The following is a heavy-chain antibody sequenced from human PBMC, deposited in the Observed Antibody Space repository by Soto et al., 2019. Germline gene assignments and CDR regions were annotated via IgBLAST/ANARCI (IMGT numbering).Heavy chain of an antibody. Sequence: WVSMRLSWAASGFTLRSNYMSWVRQAPGKGLEWVSVIYSGGSTYYADSVKCRFTISRDNSKNTLYLQMNSLRAEDTAVYYCARQFPPPTCDFWTGYYPGYFGYWGQGTLVTVSS. D-gene: IGHD3-3*01. CDR3: ARQFPPPTCDFWTGYYPGYFGY. CDR1: GFTLRSNY. CDR2: IYSGGST. J-gene: IGHJ4*02. V-gene: IGHV3-53*01.